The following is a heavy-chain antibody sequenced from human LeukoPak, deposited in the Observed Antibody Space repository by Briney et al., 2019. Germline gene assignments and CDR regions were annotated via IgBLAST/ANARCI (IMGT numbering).Heavy chain of an antibody. Sequence: ASVKVSCKASGYTFTGYYMHWVRQAPGQGLEWMGRINPNSGGTNYAQKFQGRVTMTRDTSISTAYMELSRLRSDDTAVYYCARGHRRLFTIFGVVNVWFDPWGQGTLVTVSS. V-gene: IGHV1-2*06. D-gene: IGHD3-3*01. CDR2: INPNSGGT. CDR1: GYTFTGYY. CDR3: ARGHRRLFTIFGVVNVWFDP. J-gene: IGHJ5*02.